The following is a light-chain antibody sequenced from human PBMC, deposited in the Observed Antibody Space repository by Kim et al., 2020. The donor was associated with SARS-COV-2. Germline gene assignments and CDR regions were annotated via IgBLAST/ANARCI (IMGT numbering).Light chain of an antibody. V-gene: IGKV1-39*01. Sequence: SASVGDRVTITCRARQTIRTYLTSYPQKPGKAPKLLIYDASSLQSGVPSRFSGSGSGTDFPLTISNLQPEDFATYYCQQSYNLITFGQGTRLEIK. CDR2: DAS. CDR3: QQSYNLIT. J-gene: IGKJ5*01. CDR1: QTIRTY.